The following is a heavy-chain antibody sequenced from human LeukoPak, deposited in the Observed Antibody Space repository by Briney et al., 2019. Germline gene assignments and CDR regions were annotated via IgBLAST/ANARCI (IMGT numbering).Heavy chain of an antibody. CDR2: ISGSGGST. CDR1: GFSLSNYA. J-gene: IGHJ4*02. D-gene: IGHD6-19*01. CDR3: ARGYSSGWWGYYFDY. Sequence: GGSLRLSCAASGFSLSNYAMTWVRQPPGKGLGWVSGISGSGGSTYYADSVKGRFTISRDNSKNTLYLQMNSLRAEDTAVYYCARGYSSGWWGYYFDYWGQGTLVTVSS. V-gene: IGHV3-23*01.